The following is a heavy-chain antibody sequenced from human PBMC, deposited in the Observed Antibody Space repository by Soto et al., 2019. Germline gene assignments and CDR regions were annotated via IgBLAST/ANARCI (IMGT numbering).Heavy chain of an antibody. Sequence: GGSLRLSCAAPGFTFSSYGMHWVRQAPGKGLEWVAVISYDGSNKYYADSVKGRFTISRDNSKNTLYLQMNSLRAEDTAVYYCAKNVDTEIDYWGQGTLVTVSS. D-gene: IGHD5-18*01. CDR1: GFTFSSYG. CDR2: ISYDGSNK. J-gene: IGHJ4*02. CDR3: AKNVDTEIDY. V-gene: IGHV3-30*18.